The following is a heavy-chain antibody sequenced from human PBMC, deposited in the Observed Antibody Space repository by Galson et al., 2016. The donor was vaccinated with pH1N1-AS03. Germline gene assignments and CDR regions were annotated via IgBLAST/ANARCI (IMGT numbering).Heavy chain of an antibody. Sequence: SLRLSCAASGFTFSSYSMTWVRQAPGKGQEWVSFIRNSGSYISYGDSVKGRFTVSRDNTKNSLYLQMNSLRAEDTAVYYCARGNYYDVDLKDYYFDYWGQGTLVTVSS. CDR2: IRNSGSYI. D-gene: IGHD3-22*01. CDR3: ARGNYYDVDLKDYYFDY. V-gene: IGHV3-21*01. J-gene: IGHJ4*02. CDR1: GFTFSSYS.